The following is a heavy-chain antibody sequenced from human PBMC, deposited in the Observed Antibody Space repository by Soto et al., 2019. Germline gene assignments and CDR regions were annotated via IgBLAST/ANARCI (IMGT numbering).Heavy chain of an antibody. CDR1: GGSISSSNW. CDR2: IYHSGST. CDR3: AGRDSSWWYFDY. Sequence: PSETLSLTCAVSGGSISSSNWWSWVRQPPGKGLEWIGEIYHSGSTNYNPSLKSRVTISVDKSKNQFSLKLSSVTAADTAVYYCAGRDSSWWYFDYWGQGTLVTVSS. V-gene: IGHV4-4*02. D-gene: IGHD6-13*01. J-gene: IGHJ4*02.